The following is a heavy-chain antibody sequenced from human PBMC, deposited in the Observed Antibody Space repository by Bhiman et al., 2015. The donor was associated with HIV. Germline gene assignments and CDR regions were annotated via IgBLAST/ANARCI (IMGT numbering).Heavy chain of an antibody. J-gene: IGHJ4*02. CDR3: TTDQEFTLDH. D-gene: IGHD2-15*01. CDR2: IKSKIDGGAT. Sequence: EVQLVESGGGVVRPGGSLRLSCAASGFTFDDYGMSWVRQAPGKGLEWVGRIKSKIDGGATYYAAPVKGRFSISRDDSKNTLYLQMNSLKTEDTAVYYCTTDQEFTLDHWGQGTLVTVSS. CDR1: GFTFDDYG. V-gene: IGHV3-15*01.